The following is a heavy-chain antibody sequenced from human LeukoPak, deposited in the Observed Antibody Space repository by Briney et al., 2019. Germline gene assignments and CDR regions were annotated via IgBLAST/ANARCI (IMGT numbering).Heavy chain of an antibody. J-gene: IGHJ3*02. CDR2: INWNGGST. D-gene: IGHD6-19*01. V-gene: IGHV3-20*04. CDR3: ARDIVLIAVAVRGSFDI. Sequence: GGSLRLSCAASGFPFDDYGMNWVRQVPGKGLEWVSGINWNGGSTGYADTVKGRFTISRDNAKNSLYLQMNSLRAEDTALYYCARDIVLIAVAVRGSFDIWGQGTMVTVSS. CDR1: GFPFDDYG.